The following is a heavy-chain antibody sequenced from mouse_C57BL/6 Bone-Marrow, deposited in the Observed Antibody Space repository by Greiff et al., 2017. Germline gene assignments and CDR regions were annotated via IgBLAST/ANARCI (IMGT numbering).Heavy chain of an antibody. CDR3: ARVITPWYFDV. CDR2: ISDGGSYT. J-gene: IGHJ1*03. V-gene: IGHV5-4*03. D-gene: IGHD2-4*01. Sequence: EVKVVESGGGLVKPGGSLKLSCAASGFTFSSYAMSWVRQTPEKRLEWVATISDGGSYTYYPDNVKGRFTISRDNAKNNLYLQMSHLKSEDTAMYYCARVITPWYFDVWGTGTTVTVSS. CDR1: GFTFSSYA.